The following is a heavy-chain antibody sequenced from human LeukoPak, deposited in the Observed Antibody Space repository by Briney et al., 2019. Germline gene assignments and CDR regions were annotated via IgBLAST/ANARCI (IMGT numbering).Heavy chain of an antibody. J-gene: IGHJ4*02. CDR3: ARHDSGSSPSHY. V-gene: IGHV3-11*06. D-gene: IGHD6-6*01. CDR2: ISSSSSYT. Sequence: GGSLRLSCAASGFTFSDYYMSWIRQAPGKGLEWVSYISSSSSYTKYADSVKGRFTISRDNAKNSLFLQMNSLRAEDTAVYYCARHDSGSSPSHYWGQGTLVTVSS. CDR1: GFTFSDYY.